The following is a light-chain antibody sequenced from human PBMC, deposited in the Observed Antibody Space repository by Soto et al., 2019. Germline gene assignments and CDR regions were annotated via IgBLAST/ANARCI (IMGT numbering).Light chain of an antibody. J-gene: IGLJ1*01. Sequence: QSALTQPASVSGSPGQSITISCTGTSSDIGAYNFVSWYQQHPGKAPKLMIYEVSNRPSGVSIRFSGSKSGNTASLTISGLQAQDEADYFCRSYTTSSNYVFGTGTKLTVL. V-gene: IGLV2-14*01. CDR2: EVS. CDR1: SSDIGAYNF. CDR3: RSYTTSSNYV.